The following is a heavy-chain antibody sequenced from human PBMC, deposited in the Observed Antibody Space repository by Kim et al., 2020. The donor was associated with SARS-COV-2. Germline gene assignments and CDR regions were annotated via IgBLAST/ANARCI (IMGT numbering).Heavy chain of an antibody. V-gene: IGHV3-30*04. CDR3: ARGMDTAMVTVAYYFDY. J-gene: IGHJ4*01. Sequence: GGSLRLSCAASGFTFSSYAMHWVRQAPGKGLEWVAVISYDGSNKYYADSVKGLFTISRDTSKNTLYLQMTSLRAEDTAVYYCARGMDTAMVTVAYYFDY. CDR1: GFTFSSYA. D-gene: IGHD5-18*01. CDR2: ISYDGSNK.